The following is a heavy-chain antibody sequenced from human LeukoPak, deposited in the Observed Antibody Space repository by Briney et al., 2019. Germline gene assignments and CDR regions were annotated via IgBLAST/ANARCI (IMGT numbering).Heavy chain of an antibody. CDR2: IYYSGST. CDR1: GGSISSSSYY. J-gene: IGHJ4*02. V-gene: IGHV4-39*07. CDR3: ARQGTIVPLDY. Sequence: SETLPLTCTVSGGSISSSSYYWGWIRQPPGKGLEWIGSIYYSGSTYYNPSLKSRVTISVDTSKNQFSLKLSSVTAADTAVYYCARQGTIVPLDYWGQGTLVTVSS. D-gene: IGHD1-1*01.